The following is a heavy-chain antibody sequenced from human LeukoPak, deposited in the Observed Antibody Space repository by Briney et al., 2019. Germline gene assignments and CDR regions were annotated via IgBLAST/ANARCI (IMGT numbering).Heavy chain of an antibody. V-gene: IGHV4-61*02. CDR2: IYTSGST. CDR1: GGSISSGTYY. J-gene: IGHJ6*03. D-gene: IGHD6-25*01. Sequence: PSETLSLTCTVSGGSISSGTYYWSWIRQPAGKGLEWIGRIYTSGSTNYNPSLKSRVTISVDTSKNQFSLKLSSVTAADTAVYYCARQVGYLYYYYMDVWGKGTTVTISS. CDR3: ARQVGYLYYYYMDV.